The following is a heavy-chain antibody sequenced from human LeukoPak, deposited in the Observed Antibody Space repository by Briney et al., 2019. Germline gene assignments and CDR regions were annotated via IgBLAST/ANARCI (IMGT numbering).Heavy chain of an antibody. V-gene: IGHV4-34*01. CDR2: INHSGST. CDR3: ARGEDTAMTHYGIDV. J-gene: IGHJ6*02. CDR1: GGSISSYY. D-gene: IGHD5-18*01. Sequence: SETLSLTCTVSGGSISSYYWTWIRQPPGKGLEWIGEINHSGSTNYNPSLESRVTISVDTSKNQFSLKLSSVTAADTAVYYCARGEDTAMTHYGIDVWGQGTTVTVSS.